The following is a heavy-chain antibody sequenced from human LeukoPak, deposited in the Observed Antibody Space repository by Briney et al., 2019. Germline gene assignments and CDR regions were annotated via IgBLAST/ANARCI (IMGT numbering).Heavy chain of an antibody. J-gene: IGHJ5*02. D-gene: IGHD3-22*01. Sequence: SETLSLTCTVSGGSISSYYWSWIRQPPGKGLEWIGYIYYSGSTNYNPFLKSRVTISVDTSKNQFSLKLSSVTAADTAVYYCARVASSGYYNWFDPCGQGTLVTVSS. CDR1: GGSISSYY. CDR2: IYYSGST. CDR3: ARVASSGYYNWFDP. V-gene: IGHV4-59*01.